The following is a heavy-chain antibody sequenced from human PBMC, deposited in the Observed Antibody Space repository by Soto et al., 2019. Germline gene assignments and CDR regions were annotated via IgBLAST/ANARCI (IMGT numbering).Heavy chain of an antibody. J-gene: IGHJ6*02. CDR3: ARAHYGDYGYGMDV. CDR2: IYHSGST. CDR1: GGSISSGNYY. D-gene: IGHD4-17*01. V-gene: IGHV4-30-4*01. Sequence: SETLSLTCTVSGGSISSGNYYWSWIRQPPGKGLEWIGYIYHSGSTHYNPSLKSRVSISVDTSKNQFSLKLSSVTAADTAVYYCARAHYGDYGYGMDVWGQGTTVTVSS.